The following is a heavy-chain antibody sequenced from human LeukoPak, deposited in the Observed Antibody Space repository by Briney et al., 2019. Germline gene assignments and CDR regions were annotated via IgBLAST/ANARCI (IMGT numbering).Heavy chain of an antibody. J-gene: IGHJ6*02. V-gene: IGHV3-23*01. CDR2: ISNSGGGT. CDR1: GFTFTSYA. Sequence: GALRLSCAASGFTFTSYALNWVRQAPGKGLEWVSGISNSGGGTYCADSVKGRVTISRDNSENTLYLQVNSLRVEDTAVYYCAKETGSGYGFYYGMDVWGQGTTVTVSS. CDR3: AKETGSGYGFYYGMDV. D-gene: IGHD5-12*01.